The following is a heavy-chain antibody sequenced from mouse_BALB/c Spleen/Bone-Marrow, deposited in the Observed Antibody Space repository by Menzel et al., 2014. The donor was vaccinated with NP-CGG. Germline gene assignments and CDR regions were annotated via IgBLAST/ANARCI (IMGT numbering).Heavy chain of an antibody. CDR3: ARRALYALDY. CDR1: GFTFSTYY. Sequence: EVKLVESGGGLVKVGESLKLSCAASGFTFSTYYMSWVRQTPEKRLELVAAIYTNDGSTYYPDTVKGRFAISRDNAKNTLYLQMNSLKSEDTALYYCARRALYALDYWGQGTSATVSS. V-gene: IGHV5-6-2*01. J-gene: IGHJ4*01. CDR2: IYTNDGST.